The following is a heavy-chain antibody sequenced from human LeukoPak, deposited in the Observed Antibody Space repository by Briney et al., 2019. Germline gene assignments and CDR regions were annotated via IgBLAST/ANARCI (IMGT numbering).Heavy chain of an antibody. CDR1: GYSISSGYY. V-gene: IGHV4-38-2*02. Sequence: SETLSLTCTVSGYSISSGYYWGWIRQPPGKGLEWIGSIYHSGSTYYNPSLKSRVTISVDTSKNQFSLKLSSVTAADTAVYYCARNFAGDTTYYYDSSGYHDAFDIWGQGTMVTVSS. CDR2: IYHSGST. CDR3: ARNFAGDTTYYYDSSGYHDAFDI. J-gene: IGHJ3*02. D-gene: IGHD3-22*01.